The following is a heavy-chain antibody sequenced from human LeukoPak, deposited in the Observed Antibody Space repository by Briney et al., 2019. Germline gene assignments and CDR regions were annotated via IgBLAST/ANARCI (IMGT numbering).Heavy chain of an antibody. Sequence: SQTLSLTCTVSGGSISSGGYYWSWIRQPPGTGLEWIGYIYHSGSTYYNPSLKSRVTISVDRSKNQFSLKLSSVTAADTAVYYCASSTTYYFDYWGQGTLVTVSS. V-gene: IGHV4-30-2*01. D-gene: IGHD1-1*01. CDR1: GGSISSGGYY. CDR2: IYHSGST. J-gene: IGHJ4*02. CDR3: ASSTTYYFDY.